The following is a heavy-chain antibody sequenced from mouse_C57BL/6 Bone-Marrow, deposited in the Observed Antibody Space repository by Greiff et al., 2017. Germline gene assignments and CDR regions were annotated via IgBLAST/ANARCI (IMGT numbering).Heavy chain of an antibody. CDR1: GFTFSSYA. D-gene: IGHD1-1*01. CDR3: TRVEVYYYGSSLYYYAMDY. J-gene: IGHJ4*01. CDR2: LSSGGDYI. Sequence: EVQGVESGECLVKPGGSLKLSCAASGFTFSSYALSLVRQTPEKRLEWVAYLSSGGDYISYADTVKGRFNISRDNARNTLYLKMSSLKSEDTAMYYCTRVEVYYYGSSLYYYAMDYWGQGTSVTVSS. V-gene: IGHV5-9-1*02.